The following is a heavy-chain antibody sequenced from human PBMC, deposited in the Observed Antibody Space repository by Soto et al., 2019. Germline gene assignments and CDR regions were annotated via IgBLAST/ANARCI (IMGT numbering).Heavy chain of an antibody. CDR1: GGSISSYY. J-gene: IGHJ3*02. D-gene: IGHD3-10*01. Sequence: SETLSLTCTVSGGSISSYYWSWIRQPPGKGLEWIGYIYYSGSTNYNPSLKSRVTISVDTSKNQFSLKLSSVTAADTAVYYCARDSGRGHDDPLAIWGQGTMVTVSS. CDR2: IYYSGST. CDR3: ARDSGRGHDDPLAI. V-gene: IGHV4-59*01.